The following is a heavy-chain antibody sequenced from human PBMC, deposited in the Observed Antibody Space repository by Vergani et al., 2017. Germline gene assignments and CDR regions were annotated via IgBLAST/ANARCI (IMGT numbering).Heavy chain of an antibody. CDR2: IRSKAYGGTT. V-gene: IGHV3-49*04. J-gene: IGHJ6*02. Sequence: EVQLVESGGGLVQPGRSLRLSCTASGFTFGDYAMSWVRQAPGKGLEWVGFIRSKAYGGTTEYAASVKGRFTISRDNSKNTLYLQMNSLRAEDTAVYYCARDQTALLSLYGMDVWGQGTTVTVSS. D-gene: IGHD5-18*01. CDR3: ARDQTALLSLYGMDV. CDR1: GFTFGDYA.